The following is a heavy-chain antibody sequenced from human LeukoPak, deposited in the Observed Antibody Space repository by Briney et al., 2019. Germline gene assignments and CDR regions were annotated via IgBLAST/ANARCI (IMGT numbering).Heavy chain of an antibody. D-gene: IGHD3-10*01. CDR3: ASSPRGTEYFHH. CDR1: GFTVSSNY. Sequence: PGGSLRLSCAASGFTVSSNYMSWVRQAPGKGLEWVSTISGSGGSTYYADSVKGRFTISRDKSKNTVYLQMNSLRAEDTAVYYCASSPRGTEYFHHWGQGTLVTVSS. J-gene: IGHJ1*01. CDR2: ISGSGGST. V-gene: IGHV3-23*01.